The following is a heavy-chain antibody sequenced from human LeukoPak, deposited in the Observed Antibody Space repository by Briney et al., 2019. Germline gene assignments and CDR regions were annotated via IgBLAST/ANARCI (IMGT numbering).Heavy chain of an antibody. CDR2: VNSNSGGT. CDR3: ARGYCTGGSCYHFES. J-gene: IGHJ4*02. V-gene: IGHV1-2*02. CDR1: GYPFTGYY. D-gene: IGHD2-15*01. Sequence: ASVKVSCKASGYPFTGYYMHWVRQAPGQGLEWMGWVNSNSGGTHYAQKFEGRVTMTRDTSITTAYMELTRLKSDDTAVYYCARGYCTGGSCYHFESWGQGTLVTVSS.